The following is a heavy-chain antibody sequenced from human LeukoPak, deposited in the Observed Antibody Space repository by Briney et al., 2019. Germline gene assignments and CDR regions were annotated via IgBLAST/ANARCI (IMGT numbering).Heavy chain of an antibody. D-gene: IGHD3-22*01. Sequence: GRSLRLSCAASGFTFSSYGMHWVRQAPGKGLEWVAVIWYDGSNKFYADSVKGTVSRDVSEDTAYLQMNSLRAEDTAVYYCARAPQYFDDGSGSDYWGQGPLVTVSS. J-gene: IGHJ4*02. CDR2: IWYDGSNK. V-gene: IGHV3-33*01. CDR3: ARAPQYFDDGSGSDY. CDR1: GFTFSSYG.